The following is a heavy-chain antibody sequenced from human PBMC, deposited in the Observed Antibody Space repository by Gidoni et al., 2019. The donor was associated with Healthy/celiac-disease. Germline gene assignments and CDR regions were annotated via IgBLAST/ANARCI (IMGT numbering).Heavy chain of an antibody. Sequence: EVQLVESGGGLVKPGGSLRLSCAASAFTFSRYSMNWVRQAPGKGLEWVSSISSSSSYIYYADSVKGRFTISRDNAKNSLYLQMNSLRAEDTAVYYCARDSFAYYDSSGYYFDYWGQGTLVTVSS. CDR2: ISSSSSYI. CDR3: ARDSFAYYDSSGYYFDY. J-gene: IGHJ4*02. CDR1: AFTFSRYS. D-gene: IGHD3-22*01. V-gene: IGHV3-21*01.